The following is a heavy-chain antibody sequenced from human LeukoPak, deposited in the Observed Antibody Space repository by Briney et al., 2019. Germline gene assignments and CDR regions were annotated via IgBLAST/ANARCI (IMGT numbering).Heavy chain of an antibody. CDR3: AREGSGSGKAFDI. D-gene: IGHD3-10*01. Sequence: SQTLSLTCTVSGGSISSGGYYWSWIRQHPGKGLEWIGYIYYSGSTYYNPSLKSRVTISVDTSKNQFSLKLSSVTAADTAVYYCAREGSGSGKAFDIWGQGTMVTVSS. CDR2: IYYSGST. CDR1: GGSISSGGYY. J-gene: IGHJ3*02. V-gene: IGHV4-31*03.